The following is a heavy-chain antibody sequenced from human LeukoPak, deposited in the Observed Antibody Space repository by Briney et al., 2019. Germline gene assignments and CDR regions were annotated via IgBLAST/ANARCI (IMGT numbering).Heavy chain of an antibody. J-gene: IGHJ4*02. V-gene: IGHV3-30*18. Sequence: GGSLRLSCAASGLTFSSYGMHWVRQAPGKGLEWVAVISYDGSNKYYADSVKGRFTISRDNSKNTLYLQMNSLRAEDTAVYYCAKDPVAAAGLGEYFDYWGQGTLVTVSS. CDR2: ISYDGSNK. D-gene: IGHD6-13*01. CDR1: GLTFSSYG. CDR3: AKDPVAAAGLGEYFDY.